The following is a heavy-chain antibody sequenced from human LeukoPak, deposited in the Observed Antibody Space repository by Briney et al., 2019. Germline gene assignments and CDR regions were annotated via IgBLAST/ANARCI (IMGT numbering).Heavy chain of an antibody. Sequence: GGSLRLSCAASGFSFSTSWMHWVRQAPGKGLVWVSRIKSDGISTTYADSVKGRFTISRDNSKNTLYLQMNSLRAEDTAVYYCAKADGVLGLDYWGQGTLVTVSS. CDR3: AKADGVLGLDY. D-gene: IGHD2-8*02. CDR2: IKSDGIST. J-gene: IGHJ4*02. CDR1: GFSFSTSW. V-gene: IGHV3-74*01.